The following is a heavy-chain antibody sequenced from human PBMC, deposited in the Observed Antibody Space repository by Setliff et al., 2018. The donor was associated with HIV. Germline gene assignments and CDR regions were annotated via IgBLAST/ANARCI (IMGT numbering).Heavy chain of an antibody. CDR3: ARGAYNYDL. CDR1: GYTFTTYD. Sequence: EASVKVSCKASGYTFTTYDINWVRQATGQGLEWMGWMNPKNKNTGYSQRFEGRISMTGDTTTSTAYMELSGLRSDDTALYYCARGAYNYDLWGQGTLVTVSS. CDR2: MNPKNKNT. D-gene: IGHD1-1*01. V-gene: IGHV1-8*02. J-gene: IGHJ5*02.